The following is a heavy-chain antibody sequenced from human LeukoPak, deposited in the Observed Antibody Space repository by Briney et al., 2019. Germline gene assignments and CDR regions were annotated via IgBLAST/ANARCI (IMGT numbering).Heavy chain of an antibody. CDR3: VRDNAYKFDY. CDR2: ISYDGSNK. Sequence: PGGSLRLSCAASGFTFSSYGMHWVRQAPGKGLEWVAVISYDGSNKYYADSVKGRFTISRDNANNTLYLQMNSLRVEDTAVYYCVRDNAYKFDYWGQGTLVTVSS. CDR1: GFTFSSYG. V-gene: IGHV3-30*03. J-gene: IGHJ4*02. D-gene: IGHD5-24*01.